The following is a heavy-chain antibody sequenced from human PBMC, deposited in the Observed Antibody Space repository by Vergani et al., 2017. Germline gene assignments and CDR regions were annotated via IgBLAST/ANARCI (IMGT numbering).Heavy chain of an antibody. D-gene: IGHD3-22*01. CDR3: ARVLYDSSGYYYDAFDI. V-gene: IGHV4-4*09. CDR2: IYTSGST. J-gene: IGHJ3*02. CDR1: GGSISSYY. Sequence: QVQLQESGPGLVKPSETLSLTCTVSGGSISSYYWSWIRQPPGKGLEWIGYIYTSGSTKYNPSLKSGVTISVDTSKNQFSLKLSSVTVADTAVYYCARVLYDSSGYYYDAFDIWGQGTMVTVSS.